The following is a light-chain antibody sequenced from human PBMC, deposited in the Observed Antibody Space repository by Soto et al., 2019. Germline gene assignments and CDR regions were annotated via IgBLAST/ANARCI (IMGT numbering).Light chain of an antibody. V-gene: IGLV2-8*01. J-gene: IGLJ2*01. CDR1: SSDVGGYNY. CDR2: EVN. Sequence: QSVLTQPPFASGSPGQSVTISCTGTSSDVGGYNYVSWYQQHPGKAPKLMIYEVNKRPSGVPDRFSGSKSGNTASLTVSGLQAKDEADYYCSSYAGSNNPVVFGGGTKLTVL. CDR3: SSYAGSNNPVV.